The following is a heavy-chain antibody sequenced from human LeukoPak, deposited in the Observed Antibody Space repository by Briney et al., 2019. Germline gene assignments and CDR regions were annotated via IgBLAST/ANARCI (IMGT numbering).Heavy chain of an antibody. Sequence: GGSLRLSCAASGFTFSSYAMHWVRQAPGKGLEYVSAISSNGGSTYYANSVKGRFTISRDNSKNTLYLQMNSLRAEDTAVYYCAGSSYYYYYMDVWGKGTTVTISS. V-gene: IGHV3-64*01. CDR1: GFTFSSYA. CDR3: AGSSYYYYYMDV. CDR2: ISSNGGST. J-gene: IGHJ6*03.